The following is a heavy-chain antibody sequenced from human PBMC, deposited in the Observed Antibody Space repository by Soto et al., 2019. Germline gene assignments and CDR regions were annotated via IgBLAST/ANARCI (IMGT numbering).Heavy chain of an antibody. V-gene: IGHV4-31*02. Sequence: QVQVQESGPGLVKPSQTLSLKCSVSGGSIGSRDYYWSGIRQHPEKGLEWIGSIYYNGNTDYNPSLRGRPTMSLETSMNEFSLKLTSVTAADTDVYYCARDKGGAALKGSGMDVWGQGTTVTVSS. J-gene: IGHJ6*02. CDR3: ARDKGGAALKGSGMDV. D-gene: IGHD3-10*01. CDR1: GGSIGSRDYY. CDR2: IYYNGNT.